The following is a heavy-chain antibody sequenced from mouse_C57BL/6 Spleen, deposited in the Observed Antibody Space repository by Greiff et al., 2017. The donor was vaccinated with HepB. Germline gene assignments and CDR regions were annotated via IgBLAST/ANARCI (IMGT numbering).Heavy chain of an antibody. CDR2: IDPSDSYT. V-gene: IGHV1-69*01. D-gene: IGHD2-3*01. J-gene: IGHJ2*01. Sequence: QVQLQQPGAELVMPGASVKLSCKASGYTFTSYWMHWVKQRPGQGLEWIGEIDPSDSYTNYNQKFKGKSTLTVDKSSSTAYMQLSSLTSEDSAVYYCARGYDGYGFDYWGQGTTLTVSS. CDR3: ARGYDGYGFDY. CDR1: GYTFTSYW.